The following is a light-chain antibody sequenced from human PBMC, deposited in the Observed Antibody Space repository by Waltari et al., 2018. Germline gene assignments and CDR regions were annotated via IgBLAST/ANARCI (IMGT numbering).Light chain of an antibody. CDR2: EVS. CDR1: QTLLYSDGKTY. Sequence: DVVMTQTPLSLSVTPGQPASISCRSSQTLLYSDGKTYVYWFLQKPGQSPQLLIYEVSSRFSGVSDRFSGRGSVTDFTLKISRVEAEDVGIYYCMQGIHLPYTFGQGTKLEIK. J-gene: IGKJ2*01. CDR3: MQGIHLPYT. V-gene: IGKV2-29*03.